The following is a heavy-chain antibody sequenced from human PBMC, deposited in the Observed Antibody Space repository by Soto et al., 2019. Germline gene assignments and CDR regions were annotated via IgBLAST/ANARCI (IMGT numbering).Heavy chain of an antibody. CDR1: GFTFSSYA. CDR3: ARDRKEYYYYYGMDV. V-gene: IGHV3-30-3*01. J-gene: IGHJ6*02. CDR2: ISYDGSNK. Sequence: GGSLRLSCGASGFTFSSYAMHWVRQAPGKGLEWVAVISYDGSNKYYADSVKGRFTISRDNSKNTLYLQMNSLRAEDTAVYYCARDRKEYYYYYGMDVWGQGTTVTVSS.